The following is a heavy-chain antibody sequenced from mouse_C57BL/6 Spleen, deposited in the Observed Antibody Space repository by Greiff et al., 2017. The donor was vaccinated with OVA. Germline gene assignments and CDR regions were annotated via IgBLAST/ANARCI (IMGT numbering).Heavy chain of an antibody. Sequence: VHLVESGAELARPGASVKLSCKASGYTFTSYGISWVKQRTGQGLEWIGEIYPRSGNTYYNEKFKGKATLTADKSSSTAYMELRSLTSEDSAVYFCASLLCYGGQGTTLTVSS. CDR1: GYTFTSYG. J-gene: IGHJ2*01. D-gene: IGHD1-1*02. CDR3: ASLLCY. CDR2: IYPRSGNT. V-gene: IGHV1-81*01.